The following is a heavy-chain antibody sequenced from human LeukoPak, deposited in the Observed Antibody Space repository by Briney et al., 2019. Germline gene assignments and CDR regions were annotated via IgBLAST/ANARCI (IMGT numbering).Heavy chain of an antibody. CDR3: ARASMVRGVMEHPNWFDP. CDR2: INHSGST. J-gene: IGHJ5*02. Sequence: KSSETLSLTCAVYGGSFSGYYWSWIRQPPGKGLEWIGEINHSGSTNYNPSLKSRATISVDTSKNQFSLKLSSVTAADTAVYYCARASMVRGVMEHPNWFDPWGQGTLVTVSS. CDR1: GGSFSGYY. D-gene: IGHD3-10*01. V-gene: IGHV4-34*01.